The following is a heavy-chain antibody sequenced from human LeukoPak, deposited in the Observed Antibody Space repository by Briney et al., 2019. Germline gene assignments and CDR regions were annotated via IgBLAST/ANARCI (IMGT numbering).Heavy chain of an antibody. CDR3: AKDLGVLLWFGELGPLDY. J-gene: IGHJ4*02. V-gene: IGHV3-53*01. CDR2: IYSGGST. CDR1: GFTVSTNY. Sequence: GGSLRLSCAASGFTVSTNYMSWVRQAPGKGLEWVSVIYSGGSTYYADSVKGRFTISRDNSKNTLYLQMNSLRAEDTAVYYCAKDLGVLLWFGELGPLDYWGQGTLVTVSS. D-gene: IGHD3-10*01.